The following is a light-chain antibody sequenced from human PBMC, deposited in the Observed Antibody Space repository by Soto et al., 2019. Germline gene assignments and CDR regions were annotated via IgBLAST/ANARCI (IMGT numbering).Light chain of an antibody. J-gene: IGKJ3*01. CDR2: DAS. CDR1: QSISSC. Sequence: DIQMTQSPSTLSASVGDRFTITCRASQSISSCLAWYQQKPGKAPKLLIYDASSLESGVPSRFSGSGSGTEFTLTISSLQPSDFATYHCQHYNSYLFTFGPGTKVDIK. CDR3: QHYNSYLFT. V-gene: IGKV1-5*01.